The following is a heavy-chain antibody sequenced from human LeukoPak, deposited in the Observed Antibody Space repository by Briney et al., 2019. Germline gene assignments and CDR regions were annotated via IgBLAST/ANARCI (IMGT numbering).Heavy chain of an antibody. CDR2: IIPILGIA. CDR3: AREDPLYSSSHGSDY. Sequence: SVKVSCKASVCTFSSYAISWVRQAPGQGLEWMGRIIPILGIANYAQKFQGRVTITADKSTSTAYMELSSLRSEDTAVYYCAREDPLYSSSHGSDYWGQGTLVTVSS. V-gene: IGHV1-69*04. J-gene: IGHJ4*02. CDR1: VCTFSSYA. D-gene: IGHD6-6*01.